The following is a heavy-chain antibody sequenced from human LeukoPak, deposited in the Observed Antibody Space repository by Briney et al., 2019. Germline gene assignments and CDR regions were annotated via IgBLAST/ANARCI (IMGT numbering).Heavy chain of an antibody. D-gene: IGHD3-10*01. CDR3: ARSMVRVAPEGYYYYYGMDV. V-gene: IGHV1-2*02. Sequence: ASVKVSCKASGYTFTGYYMHWVRQAPGQGLEWMGWINPNSGGTNYAQKFQGRVTMTRDTSISTAYMELSRLRSDDTAVYYCARSMVRVAPEGYYYYYGMDVWGQGTTVTVSS. CDR2: INPNSGGT. CDR1: GYTFTGYY. J-gene: IGHJ6*02.